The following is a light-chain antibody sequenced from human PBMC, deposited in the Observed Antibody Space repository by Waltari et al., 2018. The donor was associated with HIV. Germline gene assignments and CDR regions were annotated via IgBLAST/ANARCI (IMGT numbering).Light chain of an antibody. CDR3: TTYTAKDSLL. Sequence: SALTQPASVSGSPGQSVTISCTGTSYEFDLHNFLSWYQQHPGKAPQLIIFGVTSRPSGISSRFSASKAGDTASLTIYGLQSGDEADYYCTTYTAKDSLLIGSGTKLTVL. V-gene: IGLV2-14*01. CDR2: GVT. J-gene: IGLJ2*01. CDR1: SYEFDLHNF.